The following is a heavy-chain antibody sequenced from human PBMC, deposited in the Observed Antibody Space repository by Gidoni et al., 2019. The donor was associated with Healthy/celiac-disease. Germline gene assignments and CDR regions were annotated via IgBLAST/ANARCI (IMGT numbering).Heavy chain of an antibody. CDR1: GGSISRGSYY. CDR2: IYTSGST. V-gene: IGHV4-61*02. J-gene: IGHJ3*02. Sequence: QVQLQESGPGLVKPSQTLSLTSTVTGGSISRGSYYWSWLRQPAGKGLEWIGRIYTSGSTNYNPSLKSRVTISVDTSKNQFSLKLSSGTAADTAVYYCARALMQTVTLDAFDIWGQGTMVTVSS. D-gene: IGHD4-17*01. CDR3: ARALMQTVTLDAFDI.